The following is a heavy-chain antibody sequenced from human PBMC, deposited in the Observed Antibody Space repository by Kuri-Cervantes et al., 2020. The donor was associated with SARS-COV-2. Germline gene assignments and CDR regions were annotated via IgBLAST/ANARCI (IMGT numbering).Heavy chain of an antibody. V-gene: IGHV4-39*07. J-gene: IGHJ6*02. Sequence: SETLSLTCTVSGGSIGSSHYWGWIRQPPGKGLEWIGSIRNGGSTYFSPSLKSRVTISVDTSKNQFSLKQSSVTAADTAVYYCARGVGAAVAGTLITIYYYYGMDVWGQGTTVTVSS. CDR2: IRNGGST. D-gene: IGHD6-19*01. CDR3: ARGVGAAVAGTLITIYYYYGMDV. CDR1: GGSIGSSHY.